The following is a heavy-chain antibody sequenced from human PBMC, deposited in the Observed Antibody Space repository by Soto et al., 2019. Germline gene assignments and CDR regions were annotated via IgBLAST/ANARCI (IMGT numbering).Heavy chain of an antibody. CDR1: GGSFTNLA. Sequence: QLVQSGAEVKKPGSSVKISCKTSGGSFTNLAISWVRQAPGQGLEWMGGIIPFFDTTNYAQKFQGRVTMTGDESTNTVFWDLRSLTAEATAVYYCVREGWGGYGSGANYFDPWGQGTLVTVSS. V-gene: IGHV1-69*01. D-gene: IGHD3-10*01. CDR3: VREGWGGYGSGANYFDP. CDR2: IIPFFDTT. J-gene: IGHJ5*02.